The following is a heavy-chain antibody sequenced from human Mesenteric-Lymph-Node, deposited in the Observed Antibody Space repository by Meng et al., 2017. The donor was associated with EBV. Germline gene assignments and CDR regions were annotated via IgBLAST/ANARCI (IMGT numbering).Heavy chain of an antibody. Sequence: QVQLQVSGPGLVKPSDTLSLTCNVSGGSINSFYWSWIRQPPGKGLEWIGYIYHSGSTNYNPSLKSRVTMSVDMSKNQFSLKLSSVTAADTAVYYCARGEVFDSWGQGTLVTVSS. CDR1: GGSINSFY. J-gene: IGHJ4*02. V-gene: IGHV4-59*07. CDR2: IYHSGST. CDR3: ARGEVFDS.